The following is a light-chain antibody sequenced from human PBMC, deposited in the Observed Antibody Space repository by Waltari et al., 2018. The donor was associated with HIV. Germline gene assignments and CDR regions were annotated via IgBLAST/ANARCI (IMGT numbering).Light chain of an antibody. V-gene: IGLV2-14*01. CDR1: SSDIATYNY. Sequence: QSALTQSASVSGSLGQSITISCIGTSSDIATYNYVSWYQHHPSTAPRLVIYDANSRPSGVPFRFSGSKSGNTASLTISGLQAEDEADYYCASYTITSTLVFGGGTKVTVL. CDR3: ASYTITSTLV. J-gene: IGLJ3*02. CDR2: DAN.